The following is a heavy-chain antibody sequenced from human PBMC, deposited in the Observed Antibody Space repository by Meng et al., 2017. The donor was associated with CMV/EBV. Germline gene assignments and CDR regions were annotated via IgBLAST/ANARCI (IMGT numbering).Heavy chain of an antibody. Sequence: QVQRVQSGAGVKKHGSPVKVSCKASGGTFSSYAISWVRQAPGQGLEWMGGIIPIFGTANYAQKFQGRVTITADESTSTAYMELSSLRSEDTAVYYCAREGGIVVVPAAPGWFDPWGQGTLVTVPS. D-gene: IGHD2-2*01. CDR1: GGTFSSYA. V-gene: IGHV1-69*12. CDR2: IIPIFGTA. J-gene: IGHJ5*02. CDR3: AREGGIVVVPAAPGWFDP.